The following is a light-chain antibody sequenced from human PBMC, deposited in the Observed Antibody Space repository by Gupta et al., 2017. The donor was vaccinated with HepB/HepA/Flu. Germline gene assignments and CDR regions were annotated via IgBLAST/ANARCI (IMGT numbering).Light chain of an antibody. Sequence: SCVLTQPPSVSVAPGKTARIPCGGNNIVSKSVHWYQQKPGQAPVLVVYVDSDRPSGIPERFSGSNSGNTATLTISRVEAGDEADYYGQVWDSSSDHWVFGGGTKLTVL. CDR3: QVWDSSSDHWV. J-gene: IGLJ3*02. CDR1: NIVSKS. CDR2: VDS. V-gene: IGLV3-21*03.